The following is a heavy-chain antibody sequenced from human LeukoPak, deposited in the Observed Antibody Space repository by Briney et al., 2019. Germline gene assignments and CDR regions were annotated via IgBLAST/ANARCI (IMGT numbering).Heavy chain of an antibody. CDR1: GGSISSYY. CDR3: ARVMATVYFDY. J-gene: IGHJ4*02. D-gene: IGHD5-24*01. Sequence: SETLSLTCTVSGGSISSYYWSWIRQPPGKGLEWIGYIYYCGSTNYNPSLKSRVTISVDTSKNQFSLKLSSVTAADTAVYYCARVMATVYFDYWGQGTLVTVSS. V-gene: IGHV4-59*01. CDR2: IYYCGST.